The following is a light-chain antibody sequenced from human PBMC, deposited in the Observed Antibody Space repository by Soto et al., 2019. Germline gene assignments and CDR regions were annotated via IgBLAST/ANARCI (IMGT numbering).Light chain of an antibody. CDR1: TGAVTSGHH. V-gene: IGLV7-46*01. CDR3: LLTYSGPWV. CDR2: HTT. Sequence: QAVVTQEPSLTVSLGGTVTLTCGSSTGAVTSGHHPYWLQQKPGQAPRTLIYHTTNTLSWTPARFSGSLLGGKAALTLSGAQPEDEALYYCLLTYSGPWVFGGGTKLTVL. J-gene: IGLJ3*02.